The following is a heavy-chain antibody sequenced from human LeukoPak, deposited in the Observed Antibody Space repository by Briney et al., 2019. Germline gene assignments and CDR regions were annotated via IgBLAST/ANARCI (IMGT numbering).Heavy chain of an antibody. D-gene: IGHD2-2*01. CDR3: ARERFCSSTSCPLNYYYYYYMDV. V-gene: IGHV1-18*01. J-gene: IGHJ6*03. CDR2: ISAYNGNT. CDR1: GYTFTSYG. Sequence: ASVKVSCKASGYTFTSYGISWVRQAPGQGLEWMGWISAYNGNTNYAQKLQGRVTMTTDTSTSTAYMEQRSVRSDDTAVYYCARERFCSSTSCPLNYYYYYYMDVWGKGTTVTVSS.